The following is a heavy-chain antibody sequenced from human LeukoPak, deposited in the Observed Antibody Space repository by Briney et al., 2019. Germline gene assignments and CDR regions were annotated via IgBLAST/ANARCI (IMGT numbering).Heavy chain of an antibody. V-gene: IGHV4-59*08. CDR2: THYSGSN. Sequence: SETLSLTCSVPGDSITSHYWNWIRQPPGKGLEWIGFTHYSGSNSYTPSLRSRVSTSVDTSRNQFSLHLSSVTAADTAVYYCAGWGGGINAFDIWGQGTMVTVSS. CDR3: AGWGGGINAFDI. D-gene: IGHD3-10*01. J-gene: IGHJ3*02. CDR1: GDSITSHY.